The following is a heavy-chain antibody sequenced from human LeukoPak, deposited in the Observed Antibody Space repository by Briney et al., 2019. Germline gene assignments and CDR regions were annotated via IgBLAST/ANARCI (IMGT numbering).Heavy chain of an antibody. CDR3: ARGQGATVPQVGKNWFDP. V-gene: IGHV1-46*01. D-gene: IGHD1-26*01. CDR2: INPTGGST. CDR1: GYTFTSYY. Sequence: ASVKVSCKASGYTFTSYYVHWVRQAPGEGLEWMGIINPTGGSTSYAQKFQGRVTITRNTSISTAYMELSSLTSEDTAVYYCARGQGATVPQVGKNWFDPWGQGTRVIVSS. J-gene: IGHJ5*02.